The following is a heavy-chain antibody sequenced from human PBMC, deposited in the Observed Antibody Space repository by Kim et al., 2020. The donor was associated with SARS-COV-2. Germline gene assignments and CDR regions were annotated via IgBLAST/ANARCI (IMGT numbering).Heavy chain of an antibody. CDR2: IYYSCST. Sequence: SETLSLTCTVSGGSISSYYWNWVWQRPGKGQELDGIIYYSCSTNNNSTLSRRSTVSVSTSTNQIPLTLSLVTATATAAYYCSSAMGGDCDYWGHGTLVTV. D-gene: IGHD2-21*02. V-gene: IGHV4-59*01. CDR1: GGSISSYY. J-gene: IGHJ4*03. CDR3: SSAMGGDCDY.